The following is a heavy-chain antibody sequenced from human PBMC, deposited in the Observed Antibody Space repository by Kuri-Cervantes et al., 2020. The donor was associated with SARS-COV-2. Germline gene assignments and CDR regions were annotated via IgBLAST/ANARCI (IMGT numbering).Heavy chain of an antibody. Sequence: LSLTCAACGFTFSSYDMHWVRQATGKGLEWVSAIGTAGDTYYPGSVKGQFTISRENAKNSLYLQMNSLRAGDTAVYYCARCQKAGYCSGGSCYSIYYYYMDVWGKGTTVTVSS. J-gene: IGHJ6*03. CDR1: GFTFSSYD. CDR3: ARCQKAGYCSGGSCYSIYYYYMDV. V-gene: IGHV3-13*03. D-gene: IGHD2-15*01. CDR2: IGTAGDT.